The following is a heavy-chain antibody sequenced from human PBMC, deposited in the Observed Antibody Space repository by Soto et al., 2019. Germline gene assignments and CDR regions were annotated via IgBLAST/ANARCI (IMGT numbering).Heavy chain of an antibody. Sequence: PGGSLRLSFAASGFTFSNSAMSWVRQAPGKGLEWVSAISGSGGSTYYADSVKGRFTISRDNSKNTLYVQMNSLRAEDTAVYYCAKRGEKSFEYWGQGALVNVSS. D-gene: IGHD3-10*01. CDR1: GFTFSNSA. CDR3: AKRGEKSFEY. V-gene: IGHV3-23*01. CDR2: ISGSGGST. J-gene: IGHJ4*02.